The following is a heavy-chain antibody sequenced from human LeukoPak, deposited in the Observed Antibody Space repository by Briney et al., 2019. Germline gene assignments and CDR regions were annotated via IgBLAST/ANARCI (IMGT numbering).Heavy chain of an antibody. J-gene: IGHJ4*02. CDR1: GGSISSTSYY. Sequence: KSSETLSLTCTVSGGSISSTSYYWGWIRQPPGKGLEWIGSIYYSGSTYYNPSLKSRVTISVDTSKNQFSLKLSSVTAADTAVYYCARHIPFYFDYWGQGTLVTVSS. V-gene: IGHV4-39*01. CDR3: ARHIPFYFDY. CDR2: IYYSGST.